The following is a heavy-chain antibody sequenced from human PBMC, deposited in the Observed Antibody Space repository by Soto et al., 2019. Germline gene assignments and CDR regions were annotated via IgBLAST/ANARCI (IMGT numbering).Heavy chain of an antibody. D-gene: IGHD2-2*02. CDR3: TKSATVPAAIAY. Sequence: GASVKVSCKVSGYTLIDLSIHWVRQAPGKRLEWMGGINADNGNTIYSQKFQGRVTITRDTSASTAYMELSSLRSEDTAVYYCTKSATVPAAIAYWGQGTLVTVSS. CDR2: INADNGNT. V-gene: IGHV1-3*01. J-gene: IGHJ4*02. CDR1: GYTLIDLS.